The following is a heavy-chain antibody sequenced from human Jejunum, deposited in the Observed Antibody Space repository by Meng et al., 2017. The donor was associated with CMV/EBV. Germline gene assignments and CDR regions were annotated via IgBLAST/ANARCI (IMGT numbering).Heavy chain of an antibody. V-gene: IGHV4-59*13. J-gene: IGHJ4*02. CDR1: GGSFSSYY. CDR3: ARGSYYFDY. CDR2: VSYAGGI. Sequence: SLTCTVSGGSFSSYYYTWIRQPQWKGLEWIGSVSYAGGINYSPSHKSRVTISIDTSQNQFSLKLRSVTAADTAVYFCARGSYYFDYWGQGTLVTVSS.